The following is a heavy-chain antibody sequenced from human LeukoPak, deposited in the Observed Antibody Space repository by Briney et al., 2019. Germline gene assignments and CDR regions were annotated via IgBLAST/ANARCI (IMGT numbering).Heavy chain of an antibody. V-gene: IGHV1-69*05. J-gene: IGHJ4*02. CDR2: IIPIFGTA. Sequence: ASVKVSCKASGGTFSSYAISWVRQAPGQGLEWMGGIIPIFGTANYAQKFQGRVTITTDESTSTAYMELSSLRSEDTAVYYCGRGGQSAIFGVVIKPNPLDYWGQGTLVTVSS. D-gene: IGHD3-3*01. CDR3: GRGGQSAIFGVVIKPNPLDY. CDR1: GGTFSSYA.